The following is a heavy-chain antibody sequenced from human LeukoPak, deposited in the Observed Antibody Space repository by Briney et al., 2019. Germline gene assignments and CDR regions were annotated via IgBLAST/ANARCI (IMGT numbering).Heavy chain of an antibody. Sequence: KTGGSLRLSCAASGFTFSSYSMNWVRQAPGKGLEWVSSISSSSSYIYYEDSVKGRFTISRDNAKNSLYLQMNSLRAEDTAVYYCASSGTAMVKWFDPWGQGTLVTVSS. V-gene: IGHV3-21*01. CDR2: ISSSSSYI. J-gene: IGHJ5*02. CDR3: ASSGTAMVKWFDP. D-gene: IGHD5-18*01. CDR1: GFTFSSYS.